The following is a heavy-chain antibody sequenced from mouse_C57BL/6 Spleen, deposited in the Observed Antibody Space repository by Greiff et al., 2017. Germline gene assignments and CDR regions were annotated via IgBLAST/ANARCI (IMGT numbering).Heavy chain of an antibody. Sequence: QVQLQQPGAELVMPGASVKLSCKASGYTFTSYWMHWVKQRPGQGLEWIGEIDPSDSYTNYNQKFKGKSTLTVDKSSSTAYMQLSSLTSEDSAVYYWARSGRNYAWFAYWGQGTLVTVSA. D-gene: IGHD1-1*01. J-gene: IGHJ3*01. CDR2: IDPSDSYT. CDR1: GYTFTSYW. V-gene: IGHV1-69*01. CDR3: ARSGRNYAWFAY.